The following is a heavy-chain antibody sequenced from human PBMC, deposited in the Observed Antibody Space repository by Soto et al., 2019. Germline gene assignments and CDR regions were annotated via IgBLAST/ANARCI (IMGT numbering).Heavy chain of an antibody. CDR1: GYTFTSYA. CDR2: ISAYNGNT. Sequence: QVQLVQSGAEVKKPGASVKVSCKASGYTFTSYAISWVRQAPGQGLEWMGWISAYNGNTNYAQKLQGRVTMPTDTSTSTGYMELRSLRSDDTVVYYCAGDTPPTDYWGQGTLVTVSS. J-gene: IGHJ4*02. V-gene: IGHV1-18*01. CDR3: AGDTPPTDY.